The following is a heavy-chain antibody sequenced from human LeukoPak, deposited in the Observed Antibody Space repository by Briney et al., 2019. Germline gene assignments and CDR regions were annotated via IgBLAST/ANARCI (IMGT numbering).Heavy chain of an antibody. J-gene: IGHJ4*02. V-gene: IGHV3-66*02. CDR1: GFTVSSAY. CDR3: AREGYSSGSRTGIDY. D-gene: IGHD5-18*01. CDR2: IYSGGST. Sequence: PGGSLRLSCEASGFTVSSAYMSWVRQAPGKGLEWVSVIYSGGSTYYADPVKGRFTISRDNSKNTLFLQMNSLRIDDTAVYYCAREGYSSGSRTGIDYWGQGTLVTVSS.